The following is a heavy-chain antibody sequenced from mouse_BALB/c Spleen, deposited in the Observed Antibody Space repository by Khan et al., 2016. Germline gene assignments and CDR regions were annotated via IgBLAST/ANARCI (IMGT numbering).Heavy chain of an antibody. CDR2: ISYSGST. V-gene: IGHV3-2*02. CDR3: AKRGYFYAMDY. D-gene: IGHD2-3*01. Sequence: EVQLQESGPGLVKPSQSLSLTCTVTGYSITSDYAWNWIRQFPGNKLEWMGYISYSGSTSYNPSLKSRISITRDTSKNQFFLQLNSVTTEDTATYYCAKRGYFYAMDYWGQRTSVTVSS. CDR1: GYSITSDYA. J-gene: IGHJ4*01.